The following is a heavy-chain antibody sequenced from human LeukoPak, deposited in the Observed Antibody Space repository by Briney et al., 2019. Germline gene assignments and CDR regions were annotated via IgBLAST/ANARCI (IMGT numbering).Heavy chain of an antibody. Sequence: ASERVSRMVSGYRFSRYGITRGSQAPGKGLEGMGWMNPNSGNTGYAQKFQGRVTMTRNTSISTAYMELSSLRSEDTAVYYCARGAPQYCSSTSCYEFDYWGQGTLVTVSS. CDR3: ARGAPQYCSSTSCYEFDY. V-gene: IGHV1-8*01. CDR2: MNPNSGNT. J-gene: IGHJ4*02. D-gene: IGHD2-2*01. CDR1: GYRFSRYG.